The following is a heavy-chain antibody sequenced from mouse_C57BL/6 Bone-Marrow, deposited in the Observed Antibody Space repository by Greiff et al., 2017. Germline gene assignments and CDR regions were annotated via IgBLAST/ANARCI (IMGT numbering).Heavy chain of an antibody. Sequence: QVQLQQSGPALVKPGASVKISCKASGYAFSSSWMNWVKQRPGKGLEWIGRIYPGDGDTNYNGKFKGKATLTADKSSSAAYMQLSSLTSEDYVVYFCARDDGYSYCVMDYWARGTSVTVS. J-gene: IGHJ4*01. CDR2: IYPGDGDT. D-gene: IGHD2-3*01. CDR3: ARDDGYSYCVMDY. V-gene: IGHV1-82*01. CDR1: GYAFSSSW.